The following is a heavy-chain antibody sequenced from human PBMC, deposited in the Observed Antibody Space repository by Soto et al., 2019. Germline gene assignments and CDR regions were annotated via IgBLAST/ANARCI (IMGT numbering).Heavy chain of an antibody. J-gene: IGHJ2*01. CDR3: ARSAIATHWFFDL. CDR1: GGPISSSSYY. Sequence: SETLSLTCSVSGGPISSSSYYWGWIRQAPGKGLEWLTTIYYTGYTYHNPSLKSHVTISVDTSKDQFSLELTSVTAADTALYYCARSAIATHWFFDLWGRGTLVTVSS. D-gene: IGHD5-18*01. V-gene: IGHV4-39*01. CDR2: IYYTGYT.